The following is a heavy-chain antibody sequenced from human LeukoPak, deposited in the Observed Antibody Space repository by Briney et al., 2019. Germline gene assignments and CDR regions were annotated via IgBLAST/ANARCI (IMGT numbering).Heavy chain of an antibody. CDR3: AELGITMIGGV. D-gene: IGHD3-10*02. Sequence: GSLRLSCEASGFTFNTYSMNWARQAPGKGLEWVSSIDSSGGYMFYADSVKGRFIISRDNAKDSLYLQMNSLRAEDTAVYYCAELGITMIGGVWGKGTTVTISS. CDR2: IDSSGGYM. V-gene: IGHV3-21*06. J-gene: IGHJ6*04. CDR1: GFTFNTYS.